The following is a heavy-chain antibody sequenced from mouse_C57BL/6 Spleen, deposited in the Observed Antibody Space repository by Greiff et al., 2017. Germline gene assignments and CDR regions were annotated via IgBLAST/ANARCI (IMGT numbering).Heavy chain of an antibody. CDR2: IDPNSGGT. CDR1: GYTFTSYW. V-gene: IGHV1-72*01. D-gene: IGHD1-1*01. J-gene: IGHJ2*01. CDR3: ARGDDYGGSYGDY. Sequence: QVQLQQPGAELVKPGASVKLSCKASGYTFTSYWMHWVKQRPGRGLEWIGRIDPNSGGTKYNGKFKSKATLTVDKHSSTAYMQLSSLTSEDSAVYYCARGDDYGGSYGDYWGQGTTLTVSS.